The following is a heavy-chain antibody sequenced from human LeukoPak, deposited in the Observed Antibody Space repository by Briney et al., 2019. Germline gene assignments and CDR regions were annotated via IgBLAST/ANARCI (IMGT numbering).Heavy chain of an antibody. CDR1: GYTFTSYG. CDR3: ARDLSMHTAMVKSY. CDR2: ISAYNCNT. J-gene: IGHJ4*02. D-gene: IGHD5-18*01. V-gene: IGHV1-18*01. Sequence: ASVKVSCKASGYTFTSYGISWVRQAPGQAPEWMGWISAYNCNTNYAQKLQGRVTMTTDTSTRTAYMVPRNLSSDDTAGSYFARDLSMHTAMVKSYWGQGTLVTVSS.